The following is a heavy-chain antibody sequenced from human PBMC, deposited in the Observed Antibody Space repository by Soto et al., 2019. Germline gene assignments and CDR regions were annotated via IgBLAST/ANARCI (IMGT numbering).Heavy chain of an antibody. D-gene: IGHD6-13*01. CDR2: IIPYYNTL. V-gene: IGHV1-69*01. J-gene: IGHJ4*02. CDR3: ASGASRWYPYFFDS. CDR1: EGTFNSYA. Sequence: QAQVVQSGAEVRKPGSSVKLSCKASEGTFNSYAIAWVRQAPGQGLEWMGGIIPYYNTLNYAQKFQDRVTLTADASTHTVYMALSGLRSDQTDVYFCASGASRWYPYFFDSWAQGTLVTVYS.